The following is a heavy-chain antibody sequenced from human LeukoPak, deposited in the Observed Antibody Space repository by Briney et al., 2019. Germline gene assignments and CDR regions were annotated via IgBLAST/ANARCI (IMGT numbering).Heavy chain of an antibody. J-gene: IGHJ4*02. Sequence: SETLSLTCTVSDGSISSYYWSWIRQPPGKGLEWIGYIYYSGSTNYNPSLKSRVTISVDTSKNQFSLKLSSVTAADTAVYYCARRDYGDYVLDYWGQGTLVTVSS. D-gene: IGHD4-17*01. CDR1: DGSISSYY. V-gene: IGHV4-59*01. CDR3: ARRDYGDYVLDY. CDR2: IYYSGST.